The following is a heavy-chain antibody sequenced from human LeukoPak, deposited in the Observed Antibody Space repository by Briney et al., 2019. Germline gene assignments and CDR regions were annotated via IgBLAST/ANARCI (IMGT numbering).Heavy chain of an antibody. D-gene: IGHD2-8*01. CDR1: GGSITSYY. CDR2: IYYSGST. CDR3: ARGGGLIFDY. J-gene: IGHJ4*02. Sequence: SETLSLTCTVSGGSITSYYWSWIRQPPGQGLEWIGYIYYSGSTNYNPSLKSRVTVSVDTSNNQFSLKLSSVTAADTAVYYCARGGGLIFDYWGQGTLVTVSS. V-gene: IGHV4-59*01.